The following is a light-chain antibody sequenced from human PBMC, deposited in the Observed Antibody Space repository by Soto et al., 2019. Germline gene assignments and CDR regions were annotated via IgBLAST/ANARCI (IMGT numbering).Light chain of an antibody. V-gene: IGKV1-5*01. CDR1: QSISSW. J-gene: IGKJ2*01. CDR3: QQYNSYLYT. Sequence: IQMTQSPSTLSASLGERVTITCRASQSISSWLAWYQQKPGKAPKLLIYDASSLESGVPSRFTGSGSGTEFTLTISSLQHDDFETYDCQQYNSYLYTFGQGTKVDIK. CDR2: DAS.